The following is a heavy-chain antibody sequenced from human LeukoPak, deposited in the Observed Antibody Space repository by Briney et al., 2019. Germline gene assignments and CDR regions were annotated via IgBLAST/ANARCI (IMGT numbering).Heavy chain of an antibody. CDR2: INHSGST. CDR3: ARAWYYYDSSGYYPFDY. Sequence: PSETLSLSCAVYGGSFSGYYWSWIRQPPGKGLEWIGEINHSGSTNYKPSLKSRVTISVDTSKNQFSLKLSSVTAADTAVYYCARAWYYYDSSGYYPFDYWGQGTLVTVSS. D-gene: IGHD3-22*01. V-gene: IGHV4-34*01. J-gene: IGHJ4*02. CDR1: GGSFSGYY.